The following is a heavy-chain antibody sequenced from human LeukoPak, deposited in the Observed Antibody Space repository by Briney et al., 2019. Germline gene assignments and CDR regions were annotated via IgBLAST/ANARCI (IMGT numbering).Heavy chain of an antibody. CDR3: AREGVIQLWLRGHGFDN. D-gene: IGHD5-18*01. CDR2: ISSSSSYM. V-gene: IGHV3-21*01. Sequence: PGGSLRLSCAASGFTFSSYSMNWVRQAPGKGLEWVSSISSSSSYMYYAEDVKGRFAISRANAKTSLYLQMNSLRAEDTAMSYCAREGVIQLWLRGHGFDNWGQGALVTVSS. CDR1: GFTFSSYS. J-gene: IGHJ4*02.